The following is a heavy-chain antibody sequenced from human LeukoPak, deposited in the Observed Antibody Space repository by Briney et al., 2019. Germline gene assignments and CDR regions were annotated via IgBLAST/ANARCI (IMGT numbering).Heavy chain of an antibody. V-gene: IGHV5-51*01. CDR2: IYPGDSNT. CDR3: ARQPLVRDCGGECEFDY. J-gene: IGHJ4*02. CDR1: GYSFSNYW. D-gene: IGHD2-21*01. Sequence: WESLKISCKGSGYSFSNYWIGWVRQMPGKGLEWMGIIYPGDSNTRYSPSFQGQVTISADKSISTAYLQWSSLKASDTAIYYCARQPLVRDCGGECEFDYWGQGTLVSVSS.